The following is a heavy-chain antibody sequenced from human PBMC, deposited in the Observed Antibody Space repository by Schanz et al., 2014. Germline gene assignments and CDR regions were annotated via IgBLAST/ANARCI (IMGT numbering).Heavy chain of an antibody. J-gene: IGHJ4*02. CDR3: ARGGSGTVLFFFDF. CDR1: GFSFRTYW. D-gene: IGHD1-1*01. Sequence: EVQLVESGGGLVQPGGSLRLSCIASGFSFRTYWMSWVRQAPGKGLEWVANIDQNGTEEYYLDSVNGRLTMSRDNAKNSVYLQMNSLRAEDTAVYYCARGGSGTVLFFFDFWGQGTLLIVSS. CDR2: IDQNGTEE. V-gene: IGHV3-7*04.